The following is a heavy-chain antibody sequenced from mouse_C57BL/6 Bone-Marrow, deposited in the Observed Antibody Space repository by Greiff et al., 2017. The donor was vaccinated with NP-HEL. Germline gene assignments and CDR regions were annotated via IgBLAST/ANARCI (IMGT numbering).Heavy chain of an antibody. J-gene: IGHJ2*01. CDR1: GYTFTDYA. CDR2: ISTYYGDA. CDR3: ARGTTTVVATDY. Sequence: QVQLKESGPELVRPGVSVKISCQGSGYTFTDYAMHWVKQSHAKSLEWIGVISTYYGDASYNQKFKDKATMTVDKSSSTAYMELARLTSEDSAVYYCARGTTTVVATDYWGQGTTLTVSS. D-gene: IGHD1-1*01. V-gene: IGHV1-67*01.